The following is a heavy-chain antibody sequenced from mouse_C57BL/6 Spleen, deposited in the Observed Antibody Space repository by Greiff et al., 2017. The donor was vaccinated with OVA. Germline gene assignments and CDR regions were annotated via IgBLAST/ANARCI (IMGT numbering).Heavy chain of an antibody. CDR2: ISSGSSTI. D-gene: IGHD2-4*01. J-gene: IGHJ4*01. CDR3: ARPDEYERYYAMDY. Sequence: EVKVVESGGGLVKPGGSLKLSCAASGFTFSDYGMHWVRQAPEKGLEWVAYISSGSSTIYYADTVKGRFTISRDNAKNTLFLQMSSLRSEDTAMYYCARPDEYERYYAMDYWGQGTSVTVSS. V-gene: IGHV5-17*01. CDR1: GFTFSDYG.